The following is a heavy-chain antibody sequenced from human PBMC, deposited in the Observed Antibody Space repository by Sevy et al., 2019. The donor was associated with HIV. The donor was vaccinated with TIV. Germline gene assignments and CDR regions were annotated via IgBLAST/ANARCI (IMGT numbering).Heavy chain of an antibody. Sequence: GSLRLSCAASGFTFSSYGMHWVRQAPGKGLEWVAVIWYDGSNKYYADSVKGRFTISRENSKNTLYLQMNSLGAEDTAVYYCARDFLDSSGYYYSYYYYYYGMDVWGQGTTVTVSS. D-gene: IGHD3-22*01. CDR1: GFTFSSYG. V-gene: IGHV3-33*01. CDR2: IWYDGSNK. CDR3: ARDFLDSSGYYYSYYYYYYGMDV. J-gene: IGHJ6*02.